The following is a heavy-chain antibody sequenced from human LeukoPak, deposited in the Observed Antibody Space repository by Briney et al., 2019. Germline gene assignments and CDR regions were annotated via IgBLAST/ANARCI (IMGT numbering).Heavy chain of an antibody. CDR2: ISGSGGST. CDR3: AKGSRIAVAGTLDY. CDR1: GFTFSSYG. V-gene: IGHV3-23*01. D-gene: IGHD6-19*01. Sequence: GGSLRLSCAASGFTFSSYGMSWVRQAPGKGLEWVSAISGSGGSTYYADSVKGRFTISRDNSKNTLYLQMNSLRAEDTAVYYCAKGSRIAVAGTLDYRGQGTLVTVSS. J-gene: IGHJ4*02.